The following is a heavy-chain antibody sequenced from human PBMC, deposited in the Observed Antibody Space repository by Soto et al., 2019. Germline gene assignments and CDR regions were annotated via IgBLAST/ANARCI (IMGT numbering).Heavy chain of an antibody. Sequence: PSETLSLTCTVSGGSISSGNYYWSWIRQPPGKGLEWIGFISYSGSTYYSTSLKSRVTISVDTSKNQFSLKLNSVTAADTAVYYCARDLWGYCGTDCYPLDVWGQGTTLTVYS. CDR1: GGSISSGNYY. V-gene: IGHV4-30-4*02. J-gene: IGHJ6*02. D-gene: IGHD2-21*02. CDR2: ISYSGST. CDR3: ARDLWGYCGTDCYPLDV.